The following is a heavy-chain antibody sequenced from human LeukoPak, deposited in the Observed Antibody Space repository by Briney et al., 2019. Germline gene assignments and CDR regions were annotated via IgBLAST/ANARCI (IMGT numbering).Heavy chain of an antibody. J-gene: IGHJ4*02. CDR3: ARAPAGCGGTCLFDY. V-gene: IGHV4-4*07. CDR1: GASMSNSF. CDR2: IYSSGRT. Sequence: SETLSLTCTVSGASMSNSFWSWIRQPAGKGLEWIGRIYSSGRTNYNPSLKSRVTLSIDTSNNQFSLKLTSVTAADTALYFCARAPAGCGGTCLFDYWGQGTLITVSS. D-gene: IGHD2-21*01.